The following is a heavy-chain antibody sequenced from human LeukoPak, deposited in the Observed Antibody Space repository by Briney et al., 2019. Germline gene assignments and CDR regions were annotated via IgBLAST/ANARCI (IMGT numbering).Heavy chain of an antibody. V-gene: IGHV1-69*13. CDR2: IIPIFGTA. CDR1: GGTFSSYA. J-gene: IGHJ4*02. CDR3: ARDPRGGYSSSWTGFDY. Sequence: ASVKVSCKASGGTFSSYAISWVRPAPGQGLERMGGIIPIFGTANYAQKFQGRVTITADESTSTAYMELSSLRSEDTAVYYCARDPRGGYSSSWTGFDYWGQGTLVTVSS. D-gene: IGHD6-13*01.